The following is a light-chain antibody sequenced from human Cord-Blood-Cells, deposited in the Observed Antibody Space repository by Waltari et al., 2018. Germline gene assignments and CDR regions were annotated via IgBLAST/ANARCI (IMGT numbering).Light chain of an antibody. CDR1: QGVSSY. CDR3: QQRSNWPPIT. V-gene: IGKV3-11*01. Sequence: EIVLTQSPATLSLSPGERATLSCRASQGVSSYLAWYQQKPGQAPRLLIYDASNRATGIPARFSGSGSGTDFTLTISSLEPEEFAVYYCQQRSNWPPITFGQGTRLEIK. CDR2: DAS. J-gene: IGKJ5*01.